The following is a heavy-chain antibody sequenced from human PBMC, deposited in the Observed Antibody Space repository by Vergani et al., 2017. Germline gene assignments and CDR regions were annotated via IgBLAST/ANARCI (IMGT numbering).Heavy chain of an antibody. CDR1: GFTFSSYA. Sequence: QVQLVESGGGVVQPGRSLRLSCAASGFTFSSYAMHWVRQAPGKGLEGVAVISYDGSNKYYADSVKGGFTISRDNSKNTLYLQMNSLRAEDTAVYYCASADLQWELLFGSLFDYWGQGTLVTVSS. CDR2: ISYDGSNK. V-gene: IGHV3-30*01. D-gene: IGHD1-26*01. J-gene: IGHJ4*02. CDR3: ASADLQWELLFGSLFDY.